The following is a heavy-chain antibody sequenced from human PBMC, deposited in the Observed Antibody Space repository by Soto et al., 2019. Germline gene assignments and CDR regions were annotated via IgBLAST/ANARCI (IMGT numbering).Heavy chain of an antibody. D-gene: IGHD2-21*01. CDR3: ARDNSGDGMDV. V-gene: IGHV4-4*08. CDR1: GESIVTSY. CDR2: RHTNGVS. J-gene: IGHJ6*02. Sequence: QVQLQESGPGLVNPSETLSLTCTVSGESIVTSYWSWIRHTPGKGLEWIGYRHTNGVSNYNPSLKSRATISLDTSQNQVSLKLTYETGSETAVYYGARDNSGDGMDVWGQGTTIGVSS.